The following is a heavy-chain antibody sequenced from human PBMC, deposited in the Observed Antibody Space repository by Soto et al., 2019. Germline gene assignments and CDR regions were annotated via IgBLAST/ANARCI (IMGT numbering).Heavy chain of an antibody. Sequence: SQTLSLTCAISGDSVSSNSAAWNWIRQSPSRGLEWLGRTYYRSKWYNDYAVSVKSRITINPDTSKNQFSLQLNSVTPEDTAVYYCARDRGVRGVRSSYYFDYWGQGTLVTVSS. J-gene: IGHJ4*02. CDR2: TYYRSKWYN. CDR3: ARDRGVRGVRSSYYFDY. D-gene: IGHD3-10*01. V-gene: IGHV6-1*01. CDR1: GDSVSSNSAA.